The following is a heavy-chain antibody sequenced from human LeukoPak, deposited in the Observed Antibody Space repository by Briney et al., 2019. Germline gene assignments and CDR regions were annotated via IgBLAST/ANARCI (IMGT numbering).Heavy chain of an antibody. D-gene: IGHD2-2*01. Sequence: GGSLRLSCAASGFTFSNYVMIWVRQGPRKGLEWVSTISGSGASTYYADSVKGRFTISRDNSKNTLYLQMNSLRAEDTAVYYCAKDPPYCSITSCPEGAFDIWGQGTMVTVSS. CDR1: GFTFSNYV. J-gene: IGHJ3*02. CDR2: ISGSGAST. V-gene: IGHV3-23*01. CDR3: AKDPPYCSITSCPEGAFDI.